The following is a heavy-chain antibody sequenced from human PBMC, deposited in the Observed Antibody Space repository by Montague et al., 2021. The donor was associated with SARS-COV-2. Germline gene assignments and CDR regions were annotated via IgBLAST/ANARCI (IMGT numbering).Heavy chain of an antibody. D-gene: IGHD1-14*01. CDR2: IYYSGST. J-gene: IGHJ3*02. CDR3: ARETMTADAFDI. V-gene: IGHV4-39*07. CDR1: GASISSSDYY. Sequence: SETLSLTCSVSGASISSSDYYWGWLRQPPGKGLEWIGSIYYSGSTDYNPSLKSRATISRDTSKNQFSLKVRSVTAADTAVYYCARETMTADAFDIWGQGTMVTVSS.